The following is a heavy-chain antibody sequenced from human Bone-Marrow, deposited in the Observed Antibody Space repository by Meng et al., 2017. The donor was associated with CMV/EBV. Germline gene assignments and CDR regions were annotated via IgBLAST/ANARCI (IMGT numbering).Heavy chain of an antibody. Sequence: GESLKISCAASGFTFSSYWMSWVRQAPGKGLEWVANIKQDGSEKYYVDSVKGRFTISRDNAKNSLYLQMNSLRAEDTAVYYCAKHDVAVPAALDYWGQGTLVTASS. J-gene: IGHJ4*02. CDR2: IKQDGSEK. D-gene: IGHD2-2*01. CDR1: GFTFSSYW. V-gene: IGHV3-7*03. CDR3: AKHDVAVPAALDY.